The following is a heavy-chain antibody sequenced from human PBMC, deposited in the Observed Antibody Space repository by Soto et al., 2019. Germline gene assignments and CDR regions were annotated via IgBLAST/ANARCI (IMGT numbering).Heavy chain of an antibody. V-gene: IGHV4-39*01. D-gene: IGHD6-19*01. Sequence: TSESLSLTCTVSGGSISSSSYYWVWIRQPPGKGLEWIGSIYYSGSTYYNPSLKSRVTISVDTSKNQFSLKLSSVTAADTAVYYCARSIAVAGGTYYYYGMDVWGQGTTVTVSS. CDR1: GGSISSSSYY. CDR3: ARSIAVAGGTYYYYGMDV. CDR2: IYYSGST. J-gene: IGHJ6*02.